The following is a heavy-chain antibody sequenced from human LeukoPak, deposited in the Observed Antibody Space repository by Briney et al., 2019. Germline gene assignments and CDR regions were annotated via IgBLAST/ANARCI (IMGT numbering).Heavy chain of an antibody. CDR3: ARDHRSGYDFYYYMDV. V-gene: IGHV1-69*06. Sequence: SVNVSCKASGGTFSIYAISWVRQAPGQGLEWMGGIIPMFGTANYAQKFQGRVTITADKSTSTAYMELSSLRSEDTAVYYCARDHRSGYDFYYYMDVWGKGTTVTVSS. CDR2: IIPMFGTA. J-gene: IGHJ6*03. CDR1: GGTFSIYA. D-gene: IGHD5-12*01.